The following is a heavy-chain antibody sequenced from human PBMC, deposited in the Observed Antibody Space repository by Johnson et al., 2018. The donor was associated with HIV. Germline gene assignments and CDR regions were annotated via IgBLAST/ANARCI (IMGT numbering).Heavy chain of an antibody. V-gene: IGHV3-33*01. CDR2: IWYDGSNK. CDR1: GFTFSSYG. CDR3: ARDWEWLNGFDI. J-gene: IGHJ3*02. D-gene: IGHD3-3*01. Sequence: QVQLVESGGGVVQPGRSLRLSCAASGFTFSSYGMHWVRQAPGKGLEWVAVIWYDGSNKYYADSVKGRFTISRDNSKNTLYLQMNSLRAEDTAMYYCARDWEWLNGFDIWGQGTMVIVSS.